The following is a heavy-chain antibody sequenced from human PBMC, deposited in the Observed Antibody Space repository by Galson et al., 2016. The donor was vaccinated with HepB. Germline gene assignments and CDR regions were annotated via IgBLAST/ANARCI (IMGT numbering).Heavy chain of an antibody. CDR3: ARIFTGYDSYFDY. CDR1: EYSFTRHW. D-gene: IGHD5-12*01. J-gene: IGHJ4*02. CDR2: IYPGDSDT. Sequence: QSGAEAKKPGQSLKISCKGSEYSFTRHWIAWVRQMPGKGLEWMGIIYPGDSDTRYSPSFQGQVTISVDKSISTAYLQWSSLKASDTAIYYCARIFTGYDSYFDYWGQGTLVTVSS. V-gene: IGHV5-51*01.